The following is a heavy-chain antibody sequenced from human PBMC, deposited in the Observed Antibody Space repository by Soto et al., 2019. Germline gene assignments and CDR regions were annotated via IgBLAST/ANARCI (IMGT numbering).Heavy chain of an antibody. D-gene: IGHD3-22*01. CDR1: GGSVSSGSYY. Sequence: PSETLSLTCTVSGGSVSSGSYYWSWTRQPPGKGLEWIGYIYYSGSTNYNPSLKSRVTISVDTSKNQFSLKLSSVTAADTAVYYCARDGLQPYYYDSSGYYLKGFDPWGQGTLVTAPQ. CDR2: IYYSGST. CDR3: ARDGLQPYYYDSSGYYLKGFDP. J-gene: IGHJ5*02. V-gene: IGHV4-61*01.